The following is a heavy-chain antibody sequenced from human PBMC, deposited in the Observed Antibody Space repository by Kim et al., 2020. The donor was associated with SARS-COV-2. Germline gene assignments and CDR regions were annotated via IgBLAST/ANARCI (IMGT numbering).Heavy chain of an antibody. Sequence: GGSLRLSCAGSGFIVGDYAMTWFRQAPGKGLEWVGVIKSEGYGGTTESAACVNTRFVISSDDSKSILYLHLNSQQVEDSDVYYYSRGGFGETFPDNWGQG. CDR3: SRGGFGETFPDN. J-gene: IGHJ1*01. CDR1: GFIVGDYA. V-gene: IGHV3-49*03. CDR2: IKSEGYGGTT. D-gene: IGHD3-10*01.